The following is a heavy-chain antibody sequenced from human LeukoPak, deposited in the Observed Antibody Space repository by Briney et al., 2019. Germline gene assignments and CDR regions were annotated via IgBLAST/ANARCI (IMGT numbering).Heavy chain of an antibody. D-gene: IGHD1-26*01. Sequence: SETLSLTCTVSGGSISSYYWNWIRQPPGKGLEWIGYIFYSGNTNYNPSLKSRVTISVDTSKNQFSLRLNSVTAADTAVYYCARSRAFNSGAFDPWGQGSLVTVSS. CDR2: IFYSGNT. V-gene: IGHV4-59*01. CDR3: ARSRAFNSGAFDP. J-gene: IGHJ5*02. CDR1: GGSISSYY.